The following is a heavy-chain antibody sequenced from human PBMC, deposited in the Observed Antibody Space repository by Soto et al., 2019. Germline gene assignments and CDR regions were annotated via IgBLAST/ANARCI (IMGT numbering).Heavy chain of an antibody. CDR1: GFSISSYY. V-gene: IGHV4-59*01. Sequence: SETLSLTCTVSGFSISSYYWSWIRQPPGKGLEWIGYIYYSGSTNYNPSLKSRVTISVDTSKNQFSLKLSSVTAADTAVYYCARGGGDYGVDYWGQGTLVTVSS. D-gene: IGHD4-17*01. CDR2: IYYSGST. J-gene: IGHJ4*02. CDR3: ARGGGDYGVDY.